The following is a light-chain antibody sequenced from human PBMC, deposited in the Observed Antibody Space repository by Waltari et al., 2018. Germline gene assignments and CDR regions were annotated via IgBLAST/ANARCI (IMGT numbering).Light chain of an antibody. V-gene: IGLV2-23*02. J-gene: IGLJ2*01. CDR1: SSDVGTYNF. CDR2: DVN. CDR3: CSYAGSTTFVI. Sequence: QSALTQPASVSGSPGQSITISCTGTSSDVGTYNFVSWYQQHPGKAPKVMIYDVNRRPPGVSNRFSGSKSGNTASLTISGLQAEDEADYYCCSYAGSTTFVIFGGGTKLTVV.